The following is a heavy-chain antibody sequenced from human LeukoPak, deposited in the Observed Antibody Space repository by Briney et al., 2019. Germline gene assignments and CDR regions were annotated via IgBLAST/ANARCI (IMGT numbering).Heavy chain of an antibody. V-gene: IGHV3-74*01. J-gene: IGHJ4*02. D-gene: IGHD6-19*01. CDR3: ARDDGSGIDY. Sequence: PGGSLRLSCAASGFTFSRYYMYWVRQAPGKGLVSVSRISSDGGSTTYADSVKGRFTISRDNAKNTLYLQMNSLRAEDTAVYYCARDDGSGIDYWGQGTLVTVFS. CDR1: GFTFSRYY. CDR2: ISSDGGST.